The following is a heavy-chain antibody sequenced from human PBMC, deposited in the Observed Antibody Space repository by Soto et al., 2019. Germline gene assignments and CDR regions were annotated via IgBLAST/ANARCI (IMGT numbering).Heavy chain of an antibody. V-gene: IGHV4-61*08. CDR2: IYYSGST. J-gene: IGHJ4*02. Sequence: PSETLSLTCAVSGGSISSGGYSWSWIRQPPGKGLEWIGYIYYSGSTNYNPSLKSRVTMSVDTSKNQISLNLSSVTAADTAVYYCARHPSGQLWWLDYWGQGTLVTVSS. CDR3: ARHPSGQLWWLDY. CDR1: GGSISSGGYS. D-gene: IGHD5-18*01.